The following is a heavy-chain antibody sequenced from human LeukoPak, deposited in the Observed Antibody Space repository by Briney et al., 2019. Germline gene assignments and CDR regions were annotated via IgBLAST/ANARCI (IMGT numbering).Heavy chain of an antibody. D-gene: IGHD2-15*01. CDR2: IYYSGST. J-gene: IGHJ6*02. Sequence: PSETLSLTCTVSGGSVSSGSYYWSWIRQPPGKGLEWIGYIYYSGSTNYNPSLKSRVTMSVDTSKNQFSLKLSSVTAADTAVYYCATISSPGAYCSGGSCYPATDYYGMDVWGQGTTVTVSS. CDR3: ATISSPGAYCSGGSCYPATDYYGMDV. V-gene: IGHV4-61*01. CDR1: GGSVSSGSYY.